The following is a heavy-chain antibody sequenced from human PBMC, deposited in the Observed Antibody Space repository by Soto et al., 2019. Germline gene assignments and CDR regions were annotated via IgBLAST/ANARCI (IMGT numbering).Heavy chain of an antibody. J-gene: IGHJ4*02. D-gene: IGHD4-4*01. Sequence: QVQLVVSGGGLVKPGGSLRISCAASRFTFSDYYISWIRQAPGKGLEWVSYISSSGSIIYYADSVKGRFTISRDNAKNSLYLQMNSLRAEDTAVYYCALAGYDSNYYAVTPLSAGHFWGQGTLVTVSS. CDR2: ISSSGSII. CDR3: ALAGYDSNYYAVTPLSAGHF. V-gene: IGHV3-11*01. CDR1: RFTFSDYY.